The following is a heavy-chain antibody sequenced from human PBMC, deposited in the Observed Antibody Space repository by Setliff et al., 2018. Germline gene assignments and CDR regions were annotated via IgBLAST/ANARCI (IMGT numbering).Heavy chain of an antibody. Sequence: SETLSLTCTVSGVSIRGFYWTWIRQSPKRGLEWLGYAFHTGKTDYNPSLMSRVIISIDMSRKRFSLKLSSVTAADTAMYFCARGGYNSRSGYSAYYYDYWGQGALVTVSS. V-gene: IGHV4-59*03. J-gene: IGHJ4*02. D-gene: IGHD3-3*01. CDR3: ARGGYNSRSGYSAYYYDY. CDR1: GVSIRGFY. CDR2: AFHTGKT.